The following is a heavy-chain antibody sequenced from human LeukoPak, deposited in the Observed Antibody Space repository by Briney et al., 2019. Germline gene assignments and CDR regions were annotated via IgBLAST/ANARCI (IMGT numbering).Heavy chain of an antibody. J-gene: IGHJ4*02. CDR3: ATNSGSYYRTDY. V-gene: IGHV3-64*01. Sequence: GGSLRLSCVGSGFTFSNYGIHWVRQAPGKGLEYVSAISSNGGSTYYANSVKGRFTISRDNSKNTLYLQMGSLRAEDMAVYYCATNSGSYYRTDYWGQGTLVTVSS. D-gene: IGHD1-26*01. CDR1: GFTFSNYG. CDR2: ISSNGGST.